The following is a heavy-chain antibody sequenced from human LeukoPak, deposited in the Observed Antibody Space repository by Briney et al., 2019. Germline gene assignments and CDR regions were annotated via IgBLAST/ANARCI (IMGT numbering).Heavy chain of an antibody. CDR2: IDDSGVIR. V-gene: IGHV3-23*01. CDR1: GFTFKTHA. D-gene: IGHD6-13*01. J-gene: IGHJ4*02. CDR3: AKQSAGSAAWYSLHYDF. Sequence: GGSLRLSCAASGFTFKTHAMSWVRQAPGKGLEWVSRIDDSGVIRSYADSVKGRFTISRDNSKMTLTLQMNSLRAEDTAVYFCAKQSAGSAAWYSLHYDFWGQGTLVTVSS.